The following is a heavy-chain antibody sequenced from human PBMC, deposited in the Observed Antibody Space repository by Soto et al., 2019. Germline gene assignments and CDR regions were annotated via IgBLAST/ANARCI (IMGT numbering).Heavy chain of an antibody. CDR1: GFTFSNYW. CDR2: INLYGSEK. CDR3: ARVVESGYSSGWYRY. Sequence: GGSLRLSCAASGFTFSNYWMTWVRQAPGKGLEWVANINLYGSEKYYVDSVKGRFTISRDNAKNSLYLEMNSLRAEDMAVYYCARVVESGYSSGWYRYWGQGTLVTVSS. V-gene: IGHV3-7*05. D-gene: IGHD6-19*01. J-gene: IGHJ4*02.